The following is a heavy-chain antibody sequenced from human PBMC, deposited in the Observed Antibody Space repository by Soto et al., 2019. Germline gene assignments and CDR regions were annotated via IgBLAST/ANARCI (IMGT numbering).Heavy chain of an antibody. J-gene: IGHJ6*02. Sequence: GGSLRLSCAASGFTFSGYVMHGVRQAPGKGLEWVAVISYDGSNKYYADSVKGRFTISRDNSKDTLYLQMNSLRAEDTAVYYCAKDRYCSSTSCYYGMDVWGQGTTVTVSS. V-gene: IGHV3-30*18. CDR3: AKDRYCSSTSCYYGMDV. CDR1: GFTFSGYV. CDR2: ISYDGSNK. D-gene: IGHD2-2*01.